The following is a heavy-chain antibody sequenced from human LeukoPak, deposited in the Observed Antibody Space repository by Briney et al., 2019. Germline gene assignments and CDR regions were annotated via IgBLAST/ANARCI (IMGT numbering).Heavy chain of an antibody. CDR3: ARGVGFGEFTTNDDDY. D-gene: IGHD3-10*01. CDR1: GYTFATYD. J-gene: IGHJ4*02. CDR2: INPDNGNT. V-gene: IGHV1-8*01. Sequence: ASVKVSCKASGYTFATYDINWVRQATGQGLEWMGWINPDNGNTGYTQKFQGRVTMTRNTSIDTAYMELSSLRSDDTAVYYCARGVGFGEFTTNDDDYWGQGTLVTVSS.